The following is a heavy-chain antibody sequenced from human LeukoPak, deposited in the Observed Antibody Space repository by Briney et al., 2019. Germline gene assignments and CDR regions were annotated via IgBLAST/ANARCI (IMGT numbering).Heavy chain of an antibody. CDR3: ARDPYSGSYSAYYYYYMDV. D-gene: IGHD1-26*01. Sequence: TGGSLRLSCAASGFTFSSYNMNWVRHAPGKGLEWVSSITSSSSYIYYADSVKGRFTISRDNAKNSLYLQMNSLRAEDTAVYYCARDPYSGSYSAYYYYYMDVWGKGTTVTVSS. V-gene: IGHV3-21*01. J-gene: IGHJ6*03. CDR1: GFTFSSYN. CDR2: ITSSSSYI.